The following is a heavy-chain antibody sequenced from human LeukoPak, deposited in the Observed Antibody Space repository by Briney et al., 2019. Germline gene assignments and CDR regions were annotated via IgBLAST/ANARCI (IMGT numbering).Heavy chain of an antibody. D-gene: IGHD7-27*01. J-gene: IGHJ5*02. CDR3: ARHLNWGDWFDP. CDR1: GGSISSGSYY. V-gene: IGHV4-61*02. Sequence: PSETLSLTCTVSGGSISSGSYYWSWNRQPAGKGLEWIGRIYTSGSTNYNPSLKSRVTISVDTSKNQFSLKLSSVTAADTAVYYCARHLNWGDWFDPWGQGTLVTVSS. CDR2: IYTSGST.